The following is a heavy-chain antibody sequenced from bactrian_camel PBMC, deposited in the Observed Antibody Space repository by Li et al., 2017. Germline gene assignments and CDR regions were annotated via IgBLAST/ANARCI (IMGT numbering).Heavy chain of an antibody. J-gene: IGHJ4*01. CDR3: AADPFLRDPSVSGCGFYEYHY. Sequence: HVQLVESGGGLVQPGGSLRLSCTAVSGRTFEDPAMAWYRQAPGNECEFVSRIAPDDSTEYADSVKGRFTISQDNIANTVYLQMNSLKPEDTAMYYCAADPFLRDPSVSGCGFYEYHYWGQGTQVTVS. V-gene: IGHV3S53*01. CDR1: GRTFEDPA. CDR2: IAPDDST. D-gene: IGHD5*01.